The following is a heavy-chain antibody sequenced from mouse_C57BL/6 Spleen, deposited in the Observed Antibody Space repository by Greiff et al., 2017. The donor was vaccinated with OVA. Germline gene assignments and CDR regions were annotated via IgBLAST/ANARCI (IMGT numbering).Heavy chain of an antibody. D-gene: IGHD4-1*01. Sequence: QVQLQQPGAELVMPGASVKLSCKASGYTFTSYWMHWVKQRPGQGLEWIGEIDPSDSYTNYNQKFKGKSTLTVDKSSSTAYMQLSSLTSEDSAVYYCARYETGTCFDYWGQGTTLTVSS. J-gene: IGHJ2*01. CDR3: ARYETGTCFDY. CDR1: GYTFTSYW. V-gene: IGHV1-69*01. CDR2: IDPSDSYT.